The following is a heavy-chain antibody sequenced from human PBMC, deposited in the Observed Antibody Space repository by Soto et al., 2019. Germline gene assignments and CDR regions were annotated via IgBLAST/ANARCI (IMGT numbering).Heavy chain of an antibody. D-gene: IGHD3-9*01. J-gene: IGHJ3*02. CDR2: ISSSSTYI. CDR3: ARITILTGYYDSFDI. V-gene: IGHV3-21*01. CDR1: GFTFSSYS. Sequence: PGGSLRLSCAASGFTFSSYSMNWVRQAPGKGLEWVSSISSSSTYIYYADSVKGRFTISRDDAKNSLYLQTNSLRAEDTAVYYCARITILTGYYDSFDIWGQGTMVTVSS.